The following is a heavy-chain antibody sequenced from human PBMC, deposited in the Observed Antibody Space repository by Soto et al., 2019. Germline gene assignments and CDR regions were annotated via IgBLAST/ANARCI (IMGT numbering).Heavy chain of an antibody. CDR2: ISYDGSNK. CDR1: GFTFSSYG. V-gene: IGHV3-30*18. CDR3: AKDPGLLIVLVPAPIKY. D-gene: IGHD2-2*01. Sequence: PGGSLRLSCAASGFTFSSYGMHWVRQAPGKGLEWVAVISYDGSNKYYADSVKGRFTISRDNSKNTLYLQMNSLRAEDTAVYYCAKDPGLLIVLVPAPIKYWGQGTLVTVSS. J-gene: IGHJ4*02.